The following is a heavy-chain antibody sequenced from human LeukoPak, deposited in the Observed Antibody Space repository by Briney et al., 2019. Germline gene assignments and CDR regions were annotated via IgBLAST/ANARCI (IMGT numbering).Heavy chain of an antibody. V-gene: IGHV3-7*01. CDR2: IKQGGNVK. J-gene: IGHJ4*02. CDR3: AKGPSYGSRCDFLDS. Sequence: GGSLRLSCAASGFIFTDYWMNWVRQAPGKGLEWVADIKQGGNVKNYADSVKGRFTISRDDAKNSLFLEINTLRVEDTAVYYCAKGPSYGSRCDFLDSWGQGTLVSVFS. D-gene: IGHD3-10*01. CDR1: GFIFTDYW.